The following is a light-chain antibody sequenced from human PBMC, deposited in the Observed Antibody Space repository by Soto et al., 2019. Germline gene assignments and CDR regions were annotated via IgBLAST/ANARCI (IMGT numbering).Light chain of an antibody. Sequence: QSALTQPASVSGSPGQSIAISCTGTSSDVGGYNYVSWYQQRPGKAPKLIIYDVYYRPSGVSDRFSGSKSGNTASLIISGLQAEDEGDYYCYSYTGGSTHVVFGGGTKLTVL. CDR3: YSYTGGSTHVV. J-gene: IGLJ2*01. V-gene: IGLV2-14*01. CDR2: DVY. CDR1: SSDVGGYNY.